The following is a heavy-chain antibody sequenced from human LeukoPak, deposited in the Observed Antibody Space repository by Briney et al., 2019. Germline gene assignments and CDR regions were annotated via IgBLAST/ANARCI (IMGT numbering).Heavy chain of an antibody. CDR3: ARQTTVTLYYFDY. D-gene: IGHD4-17*01. Sequence: SETLSLTCAVSGYSISSGYYWGWIRQPPGKGLEWIGSIYHSGSTYYNPSLKSRVTISVDTSKNQFSLKLSSVTAADTAVYYCARQTTVTLYYFDYWGQGTLVTVSS. V-gene: IGHV4-38-2*01. CDR1: GYSISSGYY. CDR2: IYHSGST. J-gene: IGHJ4*02.